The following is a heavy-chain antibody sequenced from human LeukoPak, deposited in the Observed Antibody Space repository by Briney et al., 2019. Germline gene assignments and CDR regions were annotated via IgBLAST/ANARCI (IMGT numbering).Heavy chain of an antibody. CDR3: ARDISSGWYFDY. D-gene: IGHD6-19*01. Sequence: ASVKVSFKASGYTFTSYAMHWVRQAPGQRLEWMGWINAGNGNTKYSQKFQGRVTITRDTSASTAYMELSSLRSEDTAVYYCARDISSGWYFDYWGQGTLVTVSS. J-gene: IGHJ4*02. CDR2: INAGNGNT. V-gene: IGHV1-3*01. CDR1: GYTFTSYA.